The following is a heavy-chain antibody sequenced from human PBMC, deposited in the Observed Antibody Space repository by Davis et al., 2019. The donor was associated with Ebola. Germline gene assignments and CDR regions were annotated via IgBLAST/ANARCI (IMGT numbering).Heavy chain of an antibody. CDR2: IYYSGST. D-gene: IGHD3-22*01. J-gene: IGHJ3*02. Sequence: MPSETLSLTCTVSGGSISSGGYYWSWIRQHPGKGLEWIGYIYYSGSTYYNPSLKSRVTISVDTSKNQFSLKLSSVTAADTAVYYCARGVPTYYYDSSGYEAFDIWGQGTMVTVSS. CDR3: ARGVPTYYYDSSGYEAFDI. V-gene: IGHV4-31*03. CDR1: GGSISSGGYY.